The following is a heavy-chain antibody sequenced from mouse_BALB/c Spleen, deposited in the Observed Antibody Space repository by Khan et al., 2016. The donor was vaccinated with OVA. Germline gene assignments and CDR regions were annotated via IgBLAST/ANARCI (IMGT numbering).Heavy chain of an antibody. D-gene: IGHD2-2*01. CDR2: IFPGTGTT. CDR1: GYTFTSYR. V-gene: IGHV1S132*01. CDR3: ARSYFGYSEFAY. J-gene: IGHJ3*01. Sequence: QVQLQQPGAELVKPGASVKLSCKTSGYTFTSYRIQWVKQRPGQGLGWLGQIFPGTGTTYYNENFKGKATLTVDTSYNTAYMQFSSLPSEDSAVYLCARSYFGYSEFAYWCQGTVVTVSP.